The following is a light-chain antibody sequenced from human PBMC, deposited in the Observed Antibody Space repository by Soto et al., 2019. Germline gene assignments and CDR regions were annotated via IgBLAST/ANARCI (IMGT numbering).Light chain of an antibody. Sequence: QSVLTQPASVSGSPGQSITISCTGTSSDVGYYDYVSWYQQRPGKAPKLMIYAVSSRPSGVSNRFSGSKSGNTASLTISGLQAEDEADYYCSSYTSSSTIGVFGAGTKVTVL. V-gene: IGLV2-14*01. CDR3: SSYTSSSTIGV. J-gene: IGLJ1*01. CDR2: AVS. CDR1: SSDVGYYDY.